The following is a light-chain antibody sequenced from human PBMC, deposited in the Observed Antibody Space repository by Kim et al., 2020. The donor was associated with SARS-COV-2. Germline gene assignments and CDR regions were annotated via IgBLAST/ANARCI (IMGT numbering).Light chain of an antibody. V-gene: IGKV3-20*01. CDR2: GAS. Sequence: DIVLTQSPCTLSLSPGETATLTCRASQSISSTLLAWYQQRPGQAPRLLMSGASIGATGIPDRFSGSGSGTDFTLTISRLETDDFAVYYCQQYDTTPLTFGGGTKVDIK. CDR3: QQYDTTPLT. CDR1: QSISSTL. J-gene: IGKJ4*01.